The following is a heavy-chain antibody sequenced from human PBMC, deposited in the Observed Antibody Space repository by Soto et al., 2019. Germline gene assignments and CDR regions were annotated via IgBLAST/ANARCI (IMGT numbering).Heavy chain of an antibody. CDR2: IWYDGSNK. V-gene: IGHV3-33*01. CDR1: GFTFSSYG. CDR3: ARFSSNFWTNDYHGMDV. Sequence: PGGSLRLSCAASGFTFSSYGMHWVRQAPGKGLEWVAVIWYDGSNKYYADSVKGRFTISRDNSKNTLYLQMNSLRAEDTAVYYCARFSSNFWTNDYHGMDVWGQGTTVTVSS. D-gene: IGHD3-3*01. J-gene: IGHJ6*02.